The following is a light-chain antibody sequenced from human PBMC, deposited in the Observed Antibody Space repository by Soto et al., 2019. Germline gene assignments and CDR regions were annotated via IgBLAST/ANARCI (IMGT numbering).Light chain of an antibody. CDR2: RTS. CDR3: QQRSNWPLT. CDR1: QTISSSY. Sequence: EIVFTQSPCTLALSPGERATLSCRASQTISSSYLAWYQQKPGQAPRLLIYRTSNRATGIPDRFSGSGSGTDFTLTISSLEPEDSAVYYCQQRSNWPLTFGPGTKVDIK. V-gene: IGKV3D-20*02. J-gene: IGKJ3*01.